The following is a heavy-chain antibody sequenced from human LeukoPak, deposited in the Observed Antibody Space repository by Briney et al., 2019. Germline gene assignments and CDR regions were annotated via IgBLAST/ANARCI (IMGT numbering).Heavy chain of an antibody. D-gene: IGHD6-25*01. Sequence: SETLSLTCAVYGGSFSGYYWSWIRQPPGKGLEWIGEINHSGSTNYNPSLKSRVTISVDTSKNQFSLKLSSVTAADTAVYYCARGLRRRWDIAAYYFDYWGQGTLVTVSS. J-gene: IGHJ4*02. CDR1: GGSFSGYY. V-gene: IGHV4-34*01. CDR2: INHSGST. CDR3: ARGLRRRWDIAAYYFDY.